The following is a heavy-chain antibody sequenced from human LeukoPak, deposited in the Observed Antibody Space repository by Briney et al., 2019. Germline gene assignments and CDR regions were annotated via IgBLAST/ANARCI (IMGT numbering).Heavy chain of an antibody. D-gene: IGHD5-18*01. CDR1: GYTFTGYY. CDR3: ERLDTAMVQNDY. V-gene: IGHV1-2*02. Sequence: ASVKVSCKASGYTFTGYYMHWVRQAPGQGLEWMGWINPNSGGTNYAQKFQGRVTMTRDTSISTAYMELSRLRSDDTAVYYCERLDTAMVQNDYWGQGTLVTVSS. CDR2: INPNSGGT. J-gene: IGHJ4*02.